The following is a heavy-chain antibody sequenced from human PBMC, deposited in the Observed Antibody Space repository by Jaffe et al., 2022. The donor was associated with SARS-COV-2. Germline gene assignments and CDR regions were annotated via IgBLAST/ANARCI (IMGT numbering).Heavy chain of an antibody. D-gene: IGHD3-16*01. CDR1: GFTFSSYG. CDR2: ISYDGSNK. Sequence: QVQLVESGGGVVQPGRSLRLSCAASGFTFSSYGMHWVRQAPGKGLEWVAVISYDGSNKYYADSVKGRFTISRDNSKNTLYLQMNSLRAEDTAVYYCAKDGGVWGSPATHYYYGMDVWGQGTTVTVSS. V-gene: IGHV3-30*18. J-gene: IGHJ6*02. CDR3: AKDGGVWGSPATHYYYGMDV.